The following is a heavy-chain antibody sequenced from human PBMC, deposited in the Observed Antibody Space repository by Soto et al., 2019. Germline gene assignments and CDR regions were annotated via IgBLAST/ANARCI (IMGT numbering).Heavy chain of an antibody. J-gene: IGHJ4*02. Sequence: PSQTLPLTCTVSWGSIRNYYWSWIRQPPGKGLEWIGYIYYSGSTNYNPSLKSLVTISVDTSKNQFSLKLSSVTAADTAVYYCARVTRDYDSSGETYYFDYWGQGTLVTVSS. CDR1: WGSIRNYY. CDR3: ARVTRDYDSSGETYYFDY. D-gene: IGHD3-22*01. V-gene: IGHV4-59*12. CDR2: IYYSGST.